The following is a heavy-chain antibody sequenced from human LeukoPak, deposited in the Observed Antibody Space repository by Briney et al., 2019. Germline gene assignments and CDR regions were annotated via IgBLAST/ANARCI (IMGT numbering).Heavy chain of an antibody. J-gene: IGHJ4*02. CDR3: ARVYYDFWSGCYPYFDY. V-gene: IGHV4-39*07. D-gene: IGHD3-3*01. Sequence: SETLSLTCTVSGGSISSSSYYWGWIRQPPGKGLEWIGSIYYSGSTYYNPSLKSRVTISVDTSKNQFSLKLSSVTAADTAVYYCARVYYDFWSGCYPYFDYWGQGTLVTVSS. CDR1: GGSISSSSYY. CDR2: IYYSGST.